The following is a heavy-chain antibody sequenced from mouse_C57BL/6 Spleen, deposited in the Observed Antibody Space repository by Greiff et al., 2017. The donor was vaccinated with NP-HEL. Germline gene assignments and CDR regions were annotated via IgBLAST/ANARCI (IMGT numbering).Heavy chain of an antibody. CDR3: ARAYYDYDGNFDV. CDR1: GYTFTSYW. D-gene: IGHD2-4*01. V-gene: IGHV1-69*01. J-gene: IGHJ1*03. Sequence: QVQLQQPGAELVMPGASVKLSCKASGYTFTSYWMHWVKQRPGQGLEWIGEIGPSDSYTNYNQKFKGKSTLTVDKSSSTAYMQLSSLTSEDSAVYYCARAYYDYDGNFDVWGTGTTVTVSS. CDR2: IGPSDSYT.